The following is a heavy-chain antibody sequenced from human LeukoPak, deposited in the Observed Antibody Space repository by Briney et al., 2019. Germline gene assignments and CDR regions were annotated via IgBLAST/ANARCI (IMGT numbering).Heavy chain of an antibody. CDR2: IYYSGST. CDR3: ATLLLHPSFGQLNY. Sequence: KPSETLSLTCTVSGGSISSYYWSWIRQPPGKGLEWIGYIYYSGSTNYNPSLKSRVTISVDTSKNQFSLKLNSVTAADTAVYYCATLLLHPSFGQLNYWGQGTLVTVSS. CDR1: GGSISSYY. V-gene: IGHV4-59*08. J-gene: IGHJ4*02. D-gene: IGHD2-15*01.